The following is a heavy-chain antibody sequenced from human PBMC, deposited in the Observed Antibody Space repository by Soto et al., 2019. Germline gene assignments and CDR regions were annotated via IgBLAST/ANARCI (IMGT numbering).Heavy chain of an antibody. CDR2: ISGSGVST. CDR3: AKGYSSGWYGLSDY. D-gene: IGHD6-19*01. V-gene: IGHV3-23*01. J-gene: IGHJ4*02. Sequence: EVQLLESGGGLVQPGGSLRLSCAASGFTFSSYAMSWVRQAPGKGLEWVSAISGSGVSTYYADSVKGRFTISRDNSKNTLYLQMNSLRAEDTAVYYCAKGYSSGWYGLSDYWGQGTLVTVSS. CDR1: GFTFSSYA.